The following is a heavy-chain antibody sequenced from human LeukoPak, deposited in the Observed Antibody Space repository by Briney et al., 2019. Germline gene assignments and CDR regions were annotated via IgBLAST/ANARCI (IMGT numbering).Heavy chain of an antibody. CDR3: SRDSGYCSGGSCWYFDF. CDR1: GYTFTGYY. Sequence: ASVKVSCKASGYTFTGYYIHWVRQPPGQGLEWMGWINPNSGGTNYAQKFQGRVTMTRDTSMSTAYMELSGLRSDDTAVYYCSRDSGYCSGGSCWYFDFWGQGTLVTVSA. J-gene: IGHJ4*02. CDR2: INPNSGGT. D-gene: IGHD2-15*01. V-gene: IGHV1-2*02.